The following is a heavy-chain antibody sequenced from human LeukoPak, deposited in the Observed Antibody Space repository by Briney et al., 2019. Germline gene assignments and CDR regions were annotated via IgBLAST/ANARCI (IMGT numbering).Heavy chain of an antibody. CDR3: ARGSQDGSSWRRYWFDP. V-gene: IGHV1-8*01. D-gene: IGHD6-13*01. J-gene: IGHJ5*02. CDR1: GYTFTSYD. CDR2: MNPNSGNT. Sequence: ASVKVSCKASGYTFTSYDIIWVRQATGQGLEWMGWMNPNSGNTGYAQKFQGRVTMTRNTSISTAYMELSSLRSEDTAVYYCARGSQDGSSWRRYWFDPWGQGTLVTVSS.